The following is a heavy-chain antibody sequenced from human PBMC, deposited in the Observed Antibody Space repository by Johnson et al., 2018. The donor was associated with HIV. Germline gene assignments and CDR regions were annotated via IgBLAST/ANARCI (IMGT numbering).Heavy chain of an antibody. J-gene: IGHJ3*02. Sequence: QVQLVESGGGLVKPGGSLRLSCAASGFTFSDSYMSWIRQAPGKGLEWVAYISKSGDTIYYADSVKGRFTISRDNAKTSLYLQMNSLTAEDTSLYYCARDSTPWGGDYVGYAFDIWGQGTMVIVSS. V-gene: IGHV3-11*04. D-gene: IGHD4-17*01. CDR3: ARDSTPWGGDYVGYAFDI. CDR2: ISKSGDTI. CDR1: GFTFSDSY.